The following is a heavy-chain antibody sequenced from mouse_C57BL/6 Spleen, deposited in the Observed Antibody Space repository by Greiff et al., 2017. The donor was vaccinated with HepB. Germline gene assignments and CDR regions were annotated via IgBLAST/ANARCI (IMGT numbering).Heavy chain of an antibody. V-gene: IGHV2-5*01. D-gene: IGHD1-1*01. J-gene: IGHJ4*01. CDR2: IWRGGST. CDR3: AKKGTHYGSSYGYAMHY. CDR1: GFSLTSYG. Sequence: VQLQQSGPGLVQPSQSLSITCTVSGFSLTSYGVHWVRQSPGKGLEWLGVIWRGGSTDYNAAFMSRLSITKDNSKSQVFFKMNSLQADDTAIYYCAKKGTHYGSSYGYAMHYWGQGTSVTVSS.